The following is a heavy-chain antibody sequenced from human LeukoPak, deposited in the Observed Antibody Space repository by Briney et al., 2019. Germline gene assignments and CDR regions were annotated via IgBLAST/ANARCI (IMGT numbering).Heavy chain of an antibody. CDR1: GGSISSYY. Sequence: SETLSLTCTVSGGSISSYYWSWIRQPPGKGLEWIGYIYYSGSTNYNPSLKSRVTISVDTSKNQFSLKLSSVTAADTAVYYCARERGGSYFDYWGQGTLLTVSS. CDR2: IYYSGST. J-gene: IGHJ4*02. V-gene: IGHV4-59*01. D-gene: IGHD3-16*01. CDR3: ARERGGSYFDY.